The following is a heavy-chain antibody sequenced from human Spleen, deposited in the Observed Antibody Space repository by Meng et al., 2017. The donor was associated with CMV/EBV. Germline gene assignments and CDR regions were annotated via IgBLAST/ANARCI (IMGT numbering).Heavy chain of an antibody. D-gene: IGHD2-21*02. J-gene: IGHJ4*02. Sequence: VFGDSSSSKNWWSWVRQPPGKGLEWIGQINHRGNTNYNPSLKSRVTISVDTSKNQFSLNLRSVTAADTAVYYCAREFASVTESYFDSWGQGTLVTVSS. CDR3: AREFASVTESYFDS. V-gene: IGHV4-4*02. CDR2: INHRGNT. CDR1: GDSSSSKNW.